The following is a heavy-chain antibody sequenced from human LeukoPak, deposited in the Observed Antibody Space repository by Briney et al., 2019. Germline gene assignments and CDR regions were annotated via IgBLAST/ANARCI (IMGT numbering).Heavy chain of an antibody. D-gene: IGHD2-2*01. CDR2: IKQDGSEK. CDR1: GFTFSSYW. J-gene: IGHJ6*03. Sequence: GGSLRLSCAASGFTFSSYWMSWVRQAPGKGLEWVASIKQDGSEKTYVDSVKGRFTISRDNPKNSMYLQMNSLRVEDTAVYYCAKKVPGFYYYYMDVWGKGTTVTVTS. V-gene: IGHV3-7*01. CDR3: AKKVPGFYYYYMDV.